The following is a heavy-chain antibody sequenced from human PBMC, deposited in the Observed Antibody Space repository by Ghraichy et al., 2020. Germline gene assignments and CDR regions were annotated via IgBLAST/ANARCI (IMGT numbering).Heavy chain of an antibody. CDR3: ASPGAVQGVIRDDAFDI. V-gene: IGHV3-21*01. CDR1: GFTFSSYS. CDR2: ISSSSSYI. Sequence: GESLNISCAASGFTFSSYSMNWVRQAPGKGLEWVSSISSSSSYIYYADSVKGRFTISRDNAKNSLYLQMNSLRAEDTAVYYCASPGAVQGVIRDDAFDIWGQGTMVTVSS. D-gene: IGHD3-10*01. J-gene: IGHJ3*02.